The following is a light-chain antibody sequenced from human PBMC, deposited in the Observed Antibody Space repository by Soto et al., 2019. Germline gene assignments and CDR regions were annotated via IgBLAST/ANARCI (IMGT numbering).Light chain of an antibody. CDR2: EVS. J-gene: IGLJ2*01. V-gene: IGLV2-23*02. CDR1: SSDVGNYNL. CDR3: CSYAGSTTVV. Sequence: QSALTQPASVSGSPGQSITISCTGTSSDVGNYNLVSWYQQHPGKAPKLMIYEVSKRPSGVSNRFSGSKSGSTASLTISGLQAEDEADYYCCSYAGSTTVVFGGGTKLTVL.